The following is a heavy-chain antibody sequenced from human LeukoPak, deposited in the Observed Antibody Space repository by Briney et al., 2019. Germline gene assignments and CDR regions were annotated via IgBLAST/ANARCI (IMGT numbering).Heavy chain of an antibody. Sequence: SQTLSLTCAISGDSVSSNSAAWNRIRQSPSRGLEWLGRTYYRSKWYNDYAVSVKSRITINPDTSKNQFSLQLNSVTPEDTAVYYCARGLDLGYCSGGSCPAFDYWGQGTLVTVSS. J-gene: IGHJ4*02. CDR3: ARGLDLGYCSGGSCPAFDY. CDR1: GDSVSSNSAA. V-gene: IGHV6-1*01. D-gene: IGHD2-15*01. CDR2: TYYRSKWYN.